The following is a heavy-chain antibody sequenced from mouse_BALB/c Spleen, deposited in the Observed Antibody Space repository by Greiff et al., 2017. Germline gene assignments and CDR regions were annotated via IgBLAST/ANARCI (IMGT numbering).Heavy chain of an antibody. V-gene: IGHV5-6-5*01. CDR1: GFTFSSYA. J-gene: IGHJ2*01. Sequence: VKLVESGGGLVKPGGSLKLSCAASGFTFSSYAMSWVRQTPEKRLEWVASISSGGSTYYPDSVKGRFTISRDNARNILYLQMSSLRSEDTAMYYCARGDGYYSYWGQGTTLTVSS. CDR2: ISSGGST. D-gene: IGHD2-3*01. CDR3: ARGDGYYSY.